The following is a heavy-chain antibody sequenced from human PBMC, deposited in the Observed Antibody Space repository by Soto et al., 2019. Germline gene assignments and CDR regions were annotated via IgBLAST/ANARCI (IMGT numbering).Heavy chain of an antibody. Sequence: QVQLVHSGAEVKKPGSSVKVSCKASGGTFSSYTISWVRQAPGQGLEWMGRIIPILGIANYAQKFQGRVTITADESTSTAYMELSSLRSEDTAVYYCARACYCGGDCYSPDYGGQGTLVTVSS. CDR3: ARACYCGGDCYSPDY. V-gene: IGHV1-69*02. CDR1: GGTFSSYT. D-gene: IGHD2-21*02. J-gene: IGHJ4*02. CDR2: IIPILGIA.